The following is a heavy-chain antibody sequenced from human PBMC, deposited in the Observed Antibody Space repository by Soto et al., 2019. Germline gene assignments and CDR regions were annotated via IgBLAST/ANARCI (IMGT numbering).Heavy chain of an antibody. J-gene: IGHJ4*02. CDR2: IYCDDDK. Sequence: QITLKESGPTLVKPTQTLTLTCTFSGFSLSTSGVGVGWIRQPPGKALEWLALIYCDDDKRYSPSLKSRLTITKDTSKNQVVLTMTNMDPVDTATYYCAHRTAGRYKYYFDYWGQGTLVTVSS. V-gene: IGHV2-5*02. CDR1: GFSLSTSGVG. CDR3: AHRTAGRYKYYFDY. D-gene: IGHD1-26*01.